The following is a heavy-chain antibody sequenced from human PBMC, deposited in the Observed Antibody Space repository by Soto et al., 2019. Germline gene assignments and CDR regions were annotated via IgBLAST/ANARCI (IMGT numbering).Heavy chain of an antibody. Sequence: QLQLQESGPGLVKPSETLSLTCTVSGGSISSSSYYWGWIRQPPGKGLEWIGSIYYSGSTYYNPSLKSRVTISVDTSKNQFSLKLSSVTAADTAVYYCARHGRGIAVAGIVGYWGQGTLVTVSS. V-gene: IGHV4-39*01. J-gene: IGHJ4*02. CDR3: ARHGRGIAVAGIVGY. CDR1: GGSISSSSYY. CDR2: IYYSGST. D-gene: IGHD6-19*01.